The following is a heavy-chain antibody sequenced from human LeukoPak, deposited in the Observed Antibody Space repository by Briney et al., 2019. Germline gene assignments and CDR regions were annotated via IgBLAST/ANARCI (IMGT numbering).Heavy chain of an antibody. V-gene: IGHV1-3*01. CDR1: GYTFTSYT. CDR3: ARGGSLDY. CDR2: INAGNGNT. Sequence: ASVKVSRKASGYTFTSYTMHWVRQAPGQRLEWMGWINAGNGNTKSSQKFQGRVTITRDTSATTAYMELSSLRSEDTAVYYCARGGSLDYWGQGTLVTVSS. J-gene: IGHJ4*02.